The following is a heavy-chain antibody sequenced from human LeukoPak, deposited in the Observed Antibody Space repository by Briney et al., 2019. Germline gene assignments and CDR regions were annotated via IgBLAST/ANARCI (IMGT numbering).Heavy chain of an antibody. V-gene: IGHV4-30-4*08. CDR1: GGSISSGDYY. D-gene: IGHD2-15*01. CDR3: ARDNREYCSGGSCYSPPGAFDI. Sequence: SETLSLTCTVPGGSISSGDYYWRWIRQPPGKGLEWIGYIYYSGSTYYNPSLKSRVTISVDTSKNQFSLKLSSVPAADTAVYYCARDNREYCSGGSCYSPPGAFDIWGQGTMVTVSS. CDR2: IYYSGST. J-gene: IGHJ3*02.